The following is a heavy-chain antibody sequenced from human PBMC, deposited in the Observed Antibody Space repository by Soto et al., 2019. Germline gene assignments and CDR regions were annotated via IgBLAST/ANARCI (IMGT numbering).Heavy chain of an antibody. J-gene: IGHJ5*02. CDR2: IYYSGST. V-gene: IGHV4-31*03. CDR3: ARGSPGTTVDWFDP. CDR1: GGSISSGGYY. D-gene: IGHD1-7*01. Sequence: PSGTLSLTCTVSGGSISSGGYYWSWIRQHPGKGLEWIGYIYYSGSTYYNPSLKSRVTISVDTSKNQFSLKLSSVTAADTAVYYCARGSPGTTVDWFDPWGQGTLVTVSS.